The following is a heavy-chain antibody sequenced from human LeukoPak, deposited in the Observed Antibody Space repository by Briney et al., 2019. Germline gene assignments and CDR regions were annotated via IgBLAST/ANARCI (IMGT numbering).Heavy chain of an antibody. D-gene: IGHD3-9*01. CDR1: GYSISSGYY. CDR3: ARQYIDILTGYHRGELYWYFDL. Sequence: SETLSLTCTVSGYSISSGYYWGWIRQPPGKGLEWIGSIYHSGSTYYNPSLKSRVTISVDTSKNQFSLKLSSVTAADTAVYYCARQYIDILTGYHRGELYWYFDLWGRGTLVTVSS. V-gene: IGHV4-38-2*02. CDR2: IYHSGST. J-gene: IGHJ2*01.